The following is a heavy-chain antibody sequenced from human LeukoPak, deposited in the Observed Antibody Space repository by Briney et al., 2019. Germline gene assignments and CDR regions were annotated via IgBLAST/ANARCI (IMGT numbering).Heavy chain of an antibody. J-gene: IGHJ4*02. D-gene: IGHD5-12*01. Sequence: GGALRLSCAASGFTFGRYAMSWVGQARWKGLEWVSASSCRGGSTYYAGSVTGRFTISRDNSKNTLYLQMNGLRAEDTAVYYCARDPILSGYDFWGQGTLVTVSS. CDR3: ARDPILSGYDF. CDR2: SSCRGGST. V-gene: IGHV3-23*01. CDR1: GFTFGRYA.